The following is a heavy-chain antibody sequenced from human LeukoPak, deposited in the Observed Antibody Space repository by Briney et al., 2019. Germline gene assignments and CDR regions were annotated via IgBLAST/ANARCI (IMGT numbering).Heavy chain of an antibody. CDR1: GCTFTDSY. Sequence: PGGSLRLSCAASGCTFTDSYMTWVRQPPGKGLEWLSYISGSGDDTNYADSVRGRFTISSDNAKNSLYLQMNSLRVEDTAVYYCARDPRTVRIWGQGTLVTVSS. CDR3: ARDPRTVRI. J-gene: IGHJ4*02. CDR2: ISGSGDDT. V-gene: IGHV3-11*06. D-gene: IGHD1-1*01.